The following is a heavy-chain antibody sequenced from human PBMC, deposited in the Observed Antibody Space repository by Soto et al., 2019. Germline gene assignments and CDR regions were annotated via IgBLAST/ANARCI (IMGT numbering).Heavy chain of an antibody. J-gene: IGHJ4*02. V-gene: IGHV3-23*01. Sequence: GGSPRLSCAASGFTFSSYAMSWVRQAPGKGLEWVSAISGSGGSTYYADSVKGRFTISRDNSKNTLYLQMNSLRAEDTAVYYCAKDPDYYDSRIPVGYFDYWGQGTLVTVSS. CDR3: AKDPDYYDSRIPVGYFDY. CDR1: GFTFSSYA. CDR2: ISGSGGST. D-gene: IGHD3-22*01.